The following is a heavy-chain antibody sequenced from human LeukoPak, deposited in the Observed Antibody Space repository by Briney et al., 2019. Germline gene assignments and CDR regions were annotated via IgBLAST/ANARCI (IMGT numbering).Heavy chain of an antibody. CDR3: ASLRFLEWLSDFDY. J-gene: IGHJ4*02. V-gene: IGHV3-7*01. Sequence: PGGSLRLSCAASGFTFSNYWMTWVRQAPGKGLEGVGNIKQDGSEKYYVDSVKGRFTISRDNAKNSLYLQMNSLRAEDTAVYYCASLRFLEWLSDFDYWGQGTLVTVSS. CDR2: IKQDGSEK. CDR1: GFTFSNYW. D-gene: IGHD3-3*01.